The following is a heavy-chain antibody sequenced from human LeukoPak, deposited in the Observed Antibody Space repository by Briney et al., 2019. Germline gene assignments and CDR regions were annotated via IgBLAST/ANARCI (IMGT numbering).Heavy chain of an antibody. J-gene: IGHJ6*02. D-gene: IGHD2-8*02. Sequence: GGSLRLSCVASGFTFSTFAMYWLRQAPGKGLEWVSAIGANVGSTSYADSVRGRFTISRDNSRNTLYLQMSSLRTDETATYYCTKSTDYWYYGMDVWGQGTTVTVSS. V-gene: IGHV3-23*01. CDR3: TKSTDYWYYGMDV. CDR1: GFTFSTFA. CDR2: IGANVGST.